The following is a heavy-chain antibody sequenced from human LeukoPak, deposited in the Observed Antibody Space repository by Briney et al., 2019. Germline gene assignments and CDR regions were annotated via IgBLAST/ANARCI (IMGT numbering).Heavy chain of an antibody. CDR1: GGTFSSYA. D-gene: IGHD2-2*01. CDR3: ARTPEGYCSSTSCQPTDYYYYYGMDV. CDR2: IIPILGIA. Sequence: GASVKVSCKASGGTFSSYAISWVRQDPGQGLEWMGRIIPILGIANYAQKFQGRVTITADKSTSTAYMELSSLRSEDTAVYYCARTPEGYCSSTSCQPTDYYYYYGMDVWGQGTTVTVSS. J-gene: IGHJ6*02. V-gene: IGHV1-69*04.